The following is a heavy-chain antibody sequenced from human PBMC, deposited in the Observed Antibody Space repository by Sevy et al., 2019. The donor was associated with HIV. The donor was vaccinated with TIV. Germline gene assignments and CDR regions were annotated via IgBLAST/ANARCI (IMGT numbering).Heavy chain of an antibody. Sequence: VGSLRLSCAISGFTVNDKYIIWVRQAPGKGLEWVSVFFSSGSTYYADSAKGRFTISRDNSKNTLDLQMNSVRAEDTAVYYCVSLFLSYRSGWSYFDYWGQGTLVTVSS. J-gene: IGHJ4*02. D-gene: IGHD6-19*01. CDR2: FFSSGST. V-gene: IGHV3-66*02. CDR1: GFTVNDKY. CDR3: VSLFLSYRSGWSYFDY.